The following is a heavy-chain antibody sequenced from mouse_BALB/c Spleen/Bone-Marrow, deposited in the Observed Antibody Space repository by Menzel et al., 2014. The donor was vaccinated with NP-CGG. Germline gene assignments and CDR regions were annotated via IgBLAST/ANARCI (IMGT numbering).Heavy chain of an antibody. CDR1: GFDFSRYW. CDR2: INPDSSTI. CDR3: ARLSYYGRFAY. D-gene: IGHD1-1*01. J-gene: IGHJ3*01. Sequence: EVKLMESGGGLVQPGGSLKLSCAASGFDFSRYWMSWVRQAPGKGLEWIGEINPDSSTINYTPSLKDKFIISRDNAKNTLYLQMSKVRSEDTALYYCARLSYYGRFAYGGQGTLVTVSA. V-gene: IGHV4-1*02.